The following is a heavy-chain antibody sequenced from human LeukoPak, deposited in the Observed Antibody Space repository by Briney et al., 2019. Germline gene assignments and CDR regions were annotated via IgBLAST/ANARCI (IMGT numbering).Heavy chain of an antibody. CDR2: ISYDGSNK. CDR3: AKATVAEGFDY. V-gene: IGHV3-30*18. Sequence: PGGSLRLSCAASGFTFSSYGMHWVRQAPGKGLEWVAVISYDGSNKYYADSVKGRFTISRDNSKNTLYLQMSSLRAEDTAVYYCAKATVAEGFDYWGQGTLVTVSS. CDR1: GFTFSSYG. D-gene: IGHD1-14*01. J-gene: IGHJ4*02.